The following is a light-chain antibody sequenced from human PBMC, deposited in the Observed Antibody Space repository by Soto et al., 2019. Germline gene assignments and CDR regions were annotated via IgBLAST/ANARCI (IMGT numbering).Light chain of an antibody. J-gene: IGKJ5*01. CDR3: QQYDNLLIT. V-gene: IGKV1-33*01. CDR1: QDISNF. CDR2: DAS. Sequence: DIQMTQSPSSLSASVGDRVTITCQASQDISNFLNWYQQKPGKAPKLLIYDASNLETGVPSRYSGSRSGTDFTFTSSSLQPEDIATYYCQQYDNLLITFGQGTRLEIK.